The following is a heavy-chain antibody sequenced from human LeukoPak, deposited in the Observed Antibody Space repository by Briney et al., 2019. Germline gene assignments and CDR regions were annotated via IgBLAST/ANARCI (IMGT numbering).Heavy chain of an antibody. J-gene: IGHJ4*02. V-gene: IGHV3-23*01. CDR2: ISGSGGST. CDR3: QSMGLLQNYYDSSGYGSPYFDY. Sequence: GGSLRLSCAASGFTFSSYAMGWVRQAPGKGLEWVSAISGSGGSTYYADSVKGRFTISRDNSKNTLYLQMNSLRAEDTAVYYCQSMGLLQNYYDSSGYGSPYFDYWGQGTLVTVSS. D-gene: IGHD3-22*01. CDR1: GFTFSSYA.